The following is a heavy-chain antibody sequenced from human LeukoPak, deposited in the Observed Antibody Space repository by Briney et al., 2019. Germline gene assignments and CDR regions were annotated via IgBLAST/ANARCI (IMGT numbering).Heavy chain of an antibody. V-gene: IGHV4-59*01. Sequence: PSETLSLTCTVSGGSISNYYWSWILQPPGKGLEWFGYFHGTEDSNYNPSLKSRVAISVDTSKSQFSLELRSVTAADTAVYFCARGEPWPTGWFDPWGQGTRVTVSS. J-gene: IGHJ5*02. CDR2: FHGTEDS. D-gene: IGHD6-19*01. CDR3: ARGEPWPTGWFDP. CDR1: GGSISNYY.